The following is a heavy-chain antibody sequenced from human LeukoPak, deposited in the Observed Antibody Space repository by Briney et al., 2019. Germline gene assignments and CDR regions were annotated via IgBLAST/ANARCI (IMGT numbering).Heavy chain of an antibody. CDR3: ARRGSGNYYNVYYFDY. Sequence: GASVTVSFKSSVYAFTDYYIHWVRQAPGQGLEWMGWINPNSGGTNYAQKFQDRVTMARDASISTAYMELSSLRSDDTALYYCARRGSGNYYNVYYFDYWSQGTLVTVSS. D-gene: IGHD3-10*01. CDR2: INPNSGGT. CDR1: VYAFTDYY. J-gene: IGHJ4*02. V-gene: IGHV1-2*02.